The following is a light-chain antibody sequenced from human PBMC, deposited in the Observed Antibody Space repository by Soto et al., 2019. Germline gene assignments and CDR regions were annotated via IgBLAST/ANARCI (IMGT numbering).Light chain of an antibody. J-gene: IGKJ2*01. CDR1: QSVASSY. Sequence: EIVLTQSPGTLSLSPGEGATLSCRASQSVASSYLAWYQQKPGQAPRLIIYGASNRATGPPDRFSGGGSGTDFTLTISRLEPEDFAVYYCQQYGSSSYTCGQGTKLEIK. CDR3: QQYGSSSYT. CDR2: GAS. V-gene: IGKV3-20*01.